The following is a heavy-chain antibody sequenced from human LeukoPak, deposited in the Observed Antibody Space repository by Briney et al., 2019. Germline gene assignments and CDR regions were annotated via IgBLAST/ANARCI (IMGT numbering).Heavy chain of an antibody. V-gene: IGHV4-59*01. CDR1: GGSISSYY. CDR2: ISDTGKT. Sequence: SETLSLTCTVSGGSISSYYWSWIRQAPGKGLEWIGYISDTGKTEYNASLKSRVTISLDTSKNQFSLKLRIVTAADTAVYYCARAPGYNYGYGYFDFWGQGILVTVSS. D-gene: IGHD5-18*01. CDR3: ARAPGYNYGYGYFDF. J-gene: IGHJ4*02.